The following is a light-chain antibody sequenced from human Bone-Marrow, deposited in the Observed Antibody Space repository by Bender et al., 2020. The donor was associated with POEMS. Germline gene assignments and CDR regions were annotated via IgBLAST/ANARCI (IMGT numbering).Light chain of an antibody. CDR2: DVT. CDR1: SSDVGDYDH. J-gene: IGLJ2*01. Sequence: QSALTQPASVPGFPGQAISISCTGTSSDVGDYDHVSWYQHHPGKAPKLIIYDVTQRPSGVSHRFSGSKSGNTASLTISGLQAEDEADYYCCSKASPGVVFGGGTKLTVL. V-gene: IGLV2-23*02. CDR3: CSKASPGVV.